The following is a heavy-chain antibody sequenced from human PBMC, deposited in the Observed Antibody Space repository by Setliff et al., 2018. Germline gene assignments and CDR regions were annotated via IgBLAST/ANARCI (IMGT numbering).Heavy chain of an antibody. CDR2: SYYSGSTS. Sequence: SETLSLTCTVSGGSISSGGYYWSWIRQHPGKGLEWIGYSYYSGSTSYYNPSLKSRVTISVDTSKNRFYLNLTSVTAADTAVYFCATSGFCSSGSCYSFDDWGQGALVTVSS. CDR1: GGSISSGGYY. J-gene: IGHJ4*02. CDR3: ATSGFCSSGSCYSFDD. V-gene: IGHV4-31*03. D-gene: IGHD2-15*01.